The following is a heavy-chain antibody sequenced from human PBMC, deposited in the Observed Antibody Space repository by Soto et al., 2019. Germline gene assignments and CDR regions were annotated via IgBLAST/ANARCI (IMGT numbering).Heavy chain of an antibody. CDR3: AKGPYYDFWSGYPRYYFDY. Sequence: GGSLRLSCAASGFTFSSYAMSWVRQAPGKGLEWVSAISGSGGSTYYADSVKGRFTISRDNSKNTLYLQMNSLRAEDTAVYYCAKGPYYDFWSGYPRYYFDYWGQGTLVTVSS. V-gene: IGHV3-23*01. CDR2: ISGSGGST. J-gene: IGHJ4*02. CDR1: GFTFSSYA. D-gene: IGHD3-3*01.